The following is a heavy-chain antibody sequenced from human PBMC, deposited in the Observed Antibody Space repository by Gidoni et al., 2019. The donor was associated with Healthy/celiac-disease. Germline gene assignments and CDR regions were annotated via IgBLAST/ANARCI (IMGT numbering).Heavy chain of an antibody. CDR1: GFTFSSYA. V-gene: IGHV3-23*01. D-gene: IGHD3-3*01. CDR2: ISGSGGST. Sequence: EVQLLESGGGLVQPGGSLRLSCAASGFTFSSYAMSWVRQAPGKGLEWVSAISGSGGSTYYADSVKGRFTISRDNSKNTLYLQMNSLRAEDTAVYYCAKDRAGYDFWSGYIFDYWGQGTLVTVSS. CDR3: AKDRAGYDFWSGYIFDY. J-gene: IGHJ4*02.